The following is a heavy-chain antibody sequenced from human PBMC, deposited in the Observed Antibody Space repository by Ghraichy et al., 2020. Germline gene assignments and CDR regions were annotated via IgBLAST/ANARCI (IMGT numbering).Heavy chain of an antibody. Sequence: ASVKVSCKASGYNFTGYYMHWVRQAPGQGLEWMGWINPNSGGTNYAQKFQGRVTMTRDTSISTAYMELSRLTSDDTAVYYCARGSGSSSKHDYWGQGTLVTVSS. J-gene: IGHJ4*02. V-gene: IGHV1-2*02. CDR1: GYNFTGYY. CDR3: ARGSGSSSKHDY. D-gene: IGHD6-6*01. CDR2: INPNSGGT.